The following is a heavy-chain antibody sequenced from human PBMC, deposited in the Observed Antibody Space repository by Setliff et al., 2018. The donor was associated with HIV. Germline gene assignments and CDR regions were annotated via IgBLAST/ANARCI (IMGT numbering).Heavy chain of an antibody. J-gene: IGHJ4*02. CDR1: GDLISSGRYY. D-gene: IGHD5-18*01. Sequence: SETLSLTCAVSGDLISSGRYYWGWIRQPPGKGLEWIGSIFYSGSAHYNPSLKSRVIISVDTSKSYFSLKLSSVTAADTAVYYCARLPSGTAMVLDYWGQGTLVTVSS. CDR3: ARLPSGTAMVLDY. CDR2: IFYSGSA. V-gene: IGHV4-39*01.